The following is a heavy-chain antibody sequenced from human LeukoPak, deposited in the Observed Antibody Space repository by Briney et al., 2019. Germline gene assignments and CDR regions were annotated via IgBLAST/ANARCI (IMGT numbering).Heavy chain of an antibody. CDR3: ARDLAGDLGY. CDR1: GGSMSNYY. D-gene: IGHD6-19*01. Sequence: PETLSLTCTVSGGSMSNYYWSWIRQPAGKGLEWIGRIYSSGSINYNPSLKSRVTMSVDTSKNQFSLKISSVTAADTAVYYCARDLAGDLGYWGQGTLDSVSS. CDR2: IYSSGSI. V-gene: IGHV4-4*07. J-gene: IGHJ4*02.